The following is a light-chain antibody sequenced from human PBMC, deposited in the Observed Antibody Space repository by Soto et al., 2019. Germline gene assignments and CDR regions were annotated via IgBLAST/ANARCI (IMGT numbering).Light chain of an antibody. CDR2: DVS. Sequence: QSVLTQPASVSGSPGQSITISCTGTSSDVGGYNYVSWYQQHPGKAPKLMIYDVSNRPSGVSNRFSGSKSGNTASLTISGLQAEDEADYYCSSYTSSSLVVFGGGTNVTVL. CDR1: SSDVGGYNY. V-gene: IGLV2-14*01. J-gene: IGLJ2*01. CDR3: SSYTSSSLVV.